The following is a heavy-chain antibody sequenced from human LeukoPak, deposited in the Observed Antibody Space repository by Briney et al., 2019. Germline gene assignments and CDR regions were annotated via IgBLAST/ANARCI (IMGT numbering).Heavy chain of an antibody. V-gene: IGHV1-18*04. CDR2: ISAYNGNT. D-gene: IGHD3-22*01. CDR1: GYTFSGYY. J-gene: IGHJ4*02. Sequence: GASVKVSCKASGYTFSGYYVHWVRQAPGQGLEWMGWISAYNGNTNYAQKLQGRVTMTTDTSTSTAYMELRSLRSDDTAVYYCARGYDSSGYYSDYWGQGTLVTVSS. CDR3: ARGYDSSGYYSDY.